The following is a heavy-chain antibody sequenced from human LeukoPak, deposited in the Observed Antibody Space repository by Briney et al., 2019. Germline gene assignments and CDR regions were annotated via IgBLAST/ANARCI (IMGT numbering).Heavy chain of an antibody. V-gene: IGHV1-18*04. Sequence: ASVKVSCKASGFRFSSFGVSWVRQAPGQGLEWMGWISTDFGVTHYAEKFEDRVTMTIDTSPTTAYMELRSLRYDDTAVYYCARDSDYSGNGNGDWFDPWGQGTVVTVSS. CDR3: ARDSDYSGNGNGDWFDP. CDR2: ISTDFGVT. D-gene: IGHD4-11*01. J-gene: IGHJ5*02. CDR1: GFRFSSFG.